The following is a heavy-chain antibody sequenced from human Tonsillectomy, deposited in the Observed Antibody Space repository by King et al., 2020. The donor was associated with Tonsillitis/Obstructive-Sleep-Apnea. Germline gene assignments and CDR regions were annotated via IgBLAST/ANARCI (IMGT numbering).Heavy chain of an antibody. J-gene: IGHJ4*02. CDR1: GFTFSSYA. V-gene: IGHV3-23*04. CDR2: ISCSGGST. CDR3: AKGIGYSSSWLDY. Sequence: QLVQSGGGLVKPGGYLRLSCAASGFTFSSYAMSWGRQAPGKGLEWVSAISCSGGSTYYADSVKGRFTISRDNSKNTLYLQMNSLRAEDTAVYYGAKGIGYSSSWLDYWGQGTLVTVSS. D-gene: IGHD6-13*01.